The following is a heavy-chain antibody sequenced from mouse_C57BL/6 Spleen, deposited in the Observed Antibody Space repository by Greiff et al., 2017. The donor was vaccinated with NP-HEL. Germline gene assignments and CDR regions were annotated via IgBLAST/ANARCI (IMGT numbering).Heavy chain of an antibody. V-gene: IGHV1-59*01. J-gene: IGHJ1*03. Sequence: QVQLQQPGAELVRPGTSVKLSCKASGYTFTSYWMHWVKQRPGQGLEWIGVIDPSDSYTNYNQKFKGKATLTVDTSSSTAYMQLSSLTSEDSAVYYCARPLTTRYFDVWGTGTTVTVSS. D-gene: IGHD1-1*01. CDR1: GYTFTSYW. CDR3: ARPLTTRYFDV. CDR2: IDPSDSYT.